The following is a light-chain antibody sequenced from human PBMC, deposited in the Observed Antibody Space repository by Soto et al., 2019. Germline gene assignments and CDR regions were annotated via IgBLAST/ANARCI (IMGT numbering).Light chain of an antibody. CDR1: SSDVGGYNY. V-gene: IGLV2-11*01. CDR2: DVT. CDR3: CSYAGSYTLV. Sequence: QSVLTQPRSVSGSPGQSVTISCTGTSSDVGGYNYVSWYQQHPGKAPKLMIYDVTMRPSGVPDRFSGSKSGNTASLTISGLQAEDEADYYCCSYAGSYTLVFGGGTKVTVL. J-gene: IGLJ2*01.